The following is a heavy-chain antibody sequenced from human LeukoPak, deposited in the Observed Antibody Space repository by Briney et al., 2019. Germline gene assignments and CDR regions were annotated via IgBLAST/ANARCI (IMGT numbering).Heavy chain of an antibody. V-gene: IGHV4-39*01. CDR1: GGSISSRSHS. Sequence: SEALSLTCTVSGGSISSRSHSWGWIRQPPGKGLEWIGSLYYSGSTYYNPSLKSRVTISVDTSKNQFSLKLTSVTAADTAVYYCARAGFALAPHRGTPFDYWGQGTLVTVSS. CDR2: LYYSGST. J-gene: IGHJ4*02. D-gene: IGHD6-6*01. CDR3: ARAGFALAPHRGTPFDY.